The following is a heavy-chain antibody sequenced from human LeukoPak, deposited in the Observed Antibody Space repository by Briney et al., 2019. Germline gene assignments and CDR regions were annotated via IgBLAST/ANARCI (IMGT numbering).Heavy chain of an antibody. CDR1: GDSISRTNFY. CDR3: ARLEWGMATPYYFDY. Sequence: SETLSLTCTVSGDSISRTNFYWGWIRQPPGKGLEWIGYIYYSGSTNYNPSLKSRVTISVDTSKSQFSLKLSSVTAADTAVYYCARLEWGMATPYYFDYWGQGTLVTVSS. CDR2: IYYSGST. V-gene: IGHV4-61*05. D-gene: IGHD5-24*01. J-gene: IGHJ4*02.